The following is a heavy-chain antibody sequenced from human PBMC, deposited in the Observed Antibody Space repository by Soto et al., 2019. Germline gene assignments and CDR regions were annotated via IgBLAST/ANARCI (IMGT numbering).Heavy chain of an antibody. V-gene: IGHV1-2*02. D-gene: IGHD6-6*01. CDR3: AKDLTRQLAYWLDP. CDR1: GFSFTGYY. Sequence: ASVKVSCKASGFSFTGYYIHWLRQAPGQGLEWMGWINAHSGGTEYAQKFQGRVTLTRDTSIATAYLTLTSLTSDDTALYYCAKDLTRQLAYWLDPWGQGTRVTVSS. CDR2: INAHSGGT. J-gene: IGHJ5*02.